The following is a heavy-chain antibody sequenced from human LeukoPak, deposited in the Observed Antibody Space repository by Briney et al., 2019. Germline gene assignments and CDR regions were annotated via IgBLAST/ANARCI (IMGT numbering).Heavy chain of an antibody. Sequence: PGGSLRLSCAASGFTFSSYGMHWVRQAPGKGLEWVAVIWYDGSNKYYADSVKGRFTISRDNSKNTLYLQMNSLRAEDTAVYYCARDLSIAARPRWFDPWGQGTLVTVSS. V-gene: IGHV3-33*01. J-gene: IGHJ5*02. D-gene: IGHD6-6*01. CDR1: GFTFSSYG. CDR3: ARDLSIAARPRWFDP. CDR2: IWYDGSNK.